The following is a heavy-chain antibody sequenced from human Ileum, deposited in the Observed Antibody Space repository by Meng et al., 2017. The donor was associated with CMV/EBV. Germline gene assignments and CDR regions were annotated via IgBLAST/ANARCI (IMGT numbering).Heavy chain of an antibody. V-gene: IGHV3-30*02. CDR3: SMKYYESSPFDP. Sequence: QVHLVGSGGGVVQPGGSLRLSCVASGFTFSHNGMHWVRQAPGKGLESVAFMRNDGSYKYYADSVKGRFTISRDSFRNTLYLQMNSLRPEDSGLYYCSMKYYESSPFDPWGQGTLVTVSS. D-gene: IGHD3-22*01. J-gene: IGHJ5*02. CDR1: GFTFSHNG. CDR2: MRNDGSYK.